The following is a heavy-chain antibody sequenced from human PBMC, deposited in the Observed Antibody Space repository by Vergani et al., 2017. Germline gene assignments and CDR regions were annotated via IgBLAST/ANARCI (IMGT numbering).Heavy chain of an antibody. CDR2: VSFRGDT. CDR3: ARSRIYYRAGSPDY. J-gene: IGHJ4*02. CDR1: GASVNSYY. D-gene: IGHD3-10*01. Sequence: QVKLQESGPGLVKPSETLSLTCTVSGASVNSYYWSWIRQPPATGLEWMGYVSFRGDTLYDPSVKGRMTISLNTSSNQFSLYLTSVTAADTAVYYCARSRIYYRAGSPDYWGQGTLVTVSS. V-gene: IGHV4-59*02.